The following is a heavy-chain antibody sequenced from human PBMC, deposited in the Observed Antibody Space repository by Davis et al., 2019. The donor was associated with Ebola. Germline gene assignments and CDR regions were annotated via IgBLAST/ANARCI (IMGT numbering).Heavy chain of an antibody. Sequence: PSETLSLTCTVSGGSISGHYWSWIRQPPGKGLEWIGYIAYTGNTVYNPSLKSRVTISGDTSKRQFSLRLSSVTAADTAVYYCARGGLAPAALYLWGQGTMVTVSS. V-gene: IGHV4-59*11. J-gene: IGHJ3*01. D-gene: IGHD1-26*01. CDR1: GGSISGHY. CDR2: IAYTGNT. CDR3: ARGGLAPAALYL.